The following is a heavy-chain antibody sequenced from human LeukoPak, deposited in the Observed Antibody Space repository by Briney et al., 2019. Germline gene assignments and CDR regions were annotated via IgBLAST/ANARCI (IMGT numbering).Heavy chain of an antibody. V-gene: IGHV4-59*01. CDR2: IYFSGST. CDR3: ARPRDGYNFYAFDI. D-gene: IGHD5-24*01. Sequence: PSETLSLTWTVSGGSISGYYWSWIRQPPGRGRGWIGYIYFSGSTNYNPSLKSRVTISVDTSKNQFSLKLSSVTAADTAVYYCARPRDGYNFYAFDIWGQGTMVTVSS. CDR1: GGSISGYY. J-gene: IGHJ3*02.